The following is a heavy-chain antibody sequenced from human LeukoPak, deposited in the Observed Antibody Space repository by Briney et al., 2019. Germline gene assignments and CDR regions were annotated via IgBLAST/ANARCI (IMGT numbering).Heavy chain of an antibody. D-gene: IGHD3-22*01. CDR2: IIPILGIA. CDR3: ARDLSYYDSSGYFDY. V-gene: IGHV1-69*04. CDR1: GYTFTGYY. Sequence: SVKVSCKASGYTFTGYYMHWVRQAPGQGLEWMGRIIPILGIANYAQKFQGRVTITADKSTSTAYMELSSLRSEDTAVYYCARDLSYYDSSGYFDYWGQGTLVTVSS. J-gene: IGHJ4*02.